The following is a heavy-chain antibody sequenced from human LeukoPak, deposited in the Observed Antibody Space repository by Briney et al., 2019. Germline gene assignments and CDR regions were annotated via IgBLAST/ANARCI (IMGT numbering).Heavy chain of an antibody. V-gene: IGHV3-30*02. J-gene: IGHJ4*02. D-gene: IGHD2-21*01. CDR3: AKISVVVIAHDFDY. Sequence: GGSLRPSCAASGFTFSSYGMHWVRQAPGKGLEWVAFIRYDGSNKYYADSVKGRFTISRDNSKNTLYLQMNSLRAEDTAVYYCAKISVVVIAHDFDYWGQGTLVTVSS. CDR2: IRYDGSNK. CDR1: GFTFSSYG.